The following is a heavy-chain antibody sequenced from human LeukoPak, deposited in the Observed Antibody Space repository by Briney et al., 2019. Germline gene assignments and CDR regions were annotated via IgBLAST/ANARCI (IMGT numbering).Heavy chain of an antibody. Sequence: PGGSLRLSCAASGFTVSSNYMSWVRQAPGKGLEWVSVIYNGGSTYYAGSVKGRFTISRDNSKNTLYLQMNSLRAEDTAVYYCARDVPKVVVAATRPYWGQGTLVTVSS. CDR2: IYNGGST. CDR3: ARDVPKVVVAATRPY. D-gene: IGHD2-15*01. V-gene: IGHV3-53*01. CDR1: GFTVSSNY. J-gene: IGHJ4*02.